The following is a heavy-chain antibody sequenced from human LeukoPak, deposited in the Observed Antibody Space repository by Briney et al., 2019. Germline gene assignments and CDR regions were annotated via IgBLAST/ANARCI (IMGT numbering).Heavy chain of an antibody. Sequence: GGSLRLSCAASGFTFSSYGMHWVRQAPGKGLEWVAFIRYDGSNKYYADSVKGRFTISRDNSKNTLYLQMNSLRAEDTAVYYCAKDPSFRPGYFDYWGQGTLVTVSA. J-gene: IGHJ4*02. V-gene: IGHV3-30*02. CDR3: AKDPSFRPGYFDY. CDR1: GFTFSSYG. CDR2: IRYDGSNK.